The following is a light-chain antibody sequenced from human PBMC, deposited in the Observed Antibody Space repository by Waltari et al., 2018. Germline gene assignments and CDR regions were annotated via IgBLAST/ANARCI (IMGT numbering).Light chain of an antibody. CDR2: GAS. CDR3: QHYVRLPVS. Sequence: SCRASQSVSRSVAWYQQKPGQAPRLLIYGASSRATGVPDRFSGSGSGTDFSLTISRLEPEDFAVYYCQHYVRLPVSFGQGTKVEIK. CDR1: QSVSRS. V-gene: IGKV3-20*01. J-gene: IGKJ1*01.